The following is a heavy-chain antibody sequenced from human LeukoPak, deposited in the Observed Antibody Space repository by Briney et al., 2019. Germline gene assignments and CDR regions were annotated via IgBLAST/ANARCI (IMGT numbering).Heavy chain of an antibody. CDR2: IKSKTDGGTT. CDR1: GFTFSNAW. J-gene: IGHJ5*02. CDR3: TTRGWELRGGSYNWFDP. V-gene: IGHV3-15*01. D-gene: IGHD1-26*01. Sequence: GGSLRLSCAASGFTFSNAWMSWVRQAPGKGLEWVGRIKSKTDGGTTDYAAPVKGRFTISRDDSKNTLYLQMNSLKTEDTAVYYCTTRGWELRGGSYNWFDPWGQGTLVTVSS.